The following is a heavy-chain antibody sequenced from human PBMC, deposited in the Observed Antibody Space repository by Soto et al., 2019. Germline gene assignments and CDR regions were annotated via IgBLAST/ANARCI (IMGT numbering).Heavy chain of an antibody. CDR1: GFTFDDYA. CDR2: ISWNSGSI. Sequence: EVQLVESGGGLVQPGRSLRLSCAASGFTFDDYAMHWVRQAPGKGLEWFSGISWNSGSIGYAGSVKGRFTISRDNAKNSLYLQMNSLRAEDTALYYCAKGDYDIASPNSGYDWAAIDYWGQGTLVTVSS. CDR3: AKGDYDIASPNSGYDWAAIDY. V-gene: IGHV3-9*01. J-gene: IGHJ4*02. D-gene: IGHD5-12*01.